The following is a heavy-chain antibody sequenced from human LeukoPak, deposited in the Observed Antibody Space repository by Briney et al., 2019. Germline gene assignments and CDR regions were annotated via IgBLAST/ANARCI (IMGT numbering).Heavy chain of an antibody. V-gene: IGHV4-39*01. Sequence: SETLSLTCTVSGGSITTSSYYWGWIRQPPGKGLEWIGIIYYSGSTYYNPSLKGRVTISVGTSKNQFSLKLSSVTAADTAVYYCARAFRARYFDLWGRGTLVTVSS. CDR2: IYYSGST. CDR3: ARAFRARYFDL. J-gene: IGHJ2*01. D-gene: IGHD2/OR15-2a*01. CDR1: GGSITTSSYY.